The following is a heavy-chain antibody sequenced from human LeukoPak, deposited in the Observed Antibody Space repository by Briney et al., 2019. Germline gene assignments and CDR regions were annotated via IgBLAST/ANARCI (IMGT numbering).Heavy chain of an antibody. CDR3: ARSSITIFGVLYYFDY. V-gene: IGHV4-4*07. D-gene: IGHD3-3*01. Sequence: KPSETLSLTCTVSGGTISSYYWSWIRQPAGKGLEWIGRIYTSGSTNYNPSLKSRVTMSVDTSKNQFSLKLSSVTAADTAVYYCARSSITIFGVLYYFDYWGQGTLDTVSS. J-gene: IGHJ4*02. CDR1: GGTISSYY. CDR2: IYTSGST.